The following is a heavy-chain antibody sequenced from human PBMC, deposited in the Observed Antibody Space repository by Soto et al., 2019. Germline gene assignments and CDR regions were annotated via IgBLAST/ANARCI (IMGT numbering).Heavy chain of an antibody. D-gene: IGHD3-3*01. Sequence: EVQLVESGGGLVQPGGSLRLSCAASGFTFSSYSMNWVRQAPGKGLEWVSYISSSSTIYYADSVKGRFTISRDNAKNSLYLQMNSLRDEDTAVYYCARDGGGTIFGVVILFDYWGQGTLVTVSS. CDR3: ARDGGGTIFGVVILFDY. CDR1: GFTFSSYS. J-gene: IGHJ4*02. CDR2: ISSSSTI. V-gene: IGHV3-48*02.